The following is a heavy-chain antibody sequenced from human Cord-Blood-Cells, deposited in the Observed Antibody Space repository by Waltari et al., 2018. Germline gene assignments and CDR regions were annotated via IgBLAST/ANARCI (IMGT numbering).Heavy chain of an antibody. CDR1: GGTFSSYA. D-gene: IGHD5-12*01. CDR3: ASMFSGYDQDFDY. CDR2: IIPIFGTA. V-gene: IGHV1-69*01. J-gene: IGHJ4*02. Sequence: QVQLVQSGAEVKKPGSSVKVCCKASGGTFSSYAISWVRQAPGQGLEWMGGIIPIFGTANEAQKFQGRDTITADESTSTADMELSSLRSEGTAVYYCASMFSGYDQDFDYWGQGTLVTVSS.